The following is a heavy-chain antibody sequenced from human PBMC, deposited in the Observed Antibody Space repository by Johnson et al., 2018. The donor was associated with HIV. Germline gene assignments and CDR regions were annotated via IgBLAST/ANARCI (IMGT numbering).Heavy chain of an antibody. CDR1: GFTFSSYG. CDR2: IGTAGDT. D-gene: IGHD2-21*01. J-gene: IGHJ3*02. V-gene: IGHV3-13*01. CDR3: ARDWVIGDAFDI. Sequence: EVQLVESGGGVVQPGRSLRLSCAASGFTFSSYGMHWVRQAPGKGLEWVAAIGTAGDTYYPGSVKGRFTISRENAKNSLYLQMNSLRAEDTAVYYCARDWVIGDAFDIWGQGTKVTVSS.